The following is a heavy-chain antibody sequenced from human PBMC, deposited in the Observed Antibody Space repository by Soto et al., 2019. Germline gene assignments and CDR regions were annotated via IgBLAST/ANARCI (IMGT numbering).Heavy chain of an antibody. D-gene: IGHD6-19*01. V-gene: IGHV1-8*01. CDR3: ARRGGSGWYMGHFDY. CDR1: GYTFTSYD. Sequence: ASVKVSCKASGYTFTSYDINWVRQATGQGLEWMGWMNPNSGNTGYAQKFQGRVTMTRNTSISTAYMELSSLKASDTAMYYCARRGGSGWYMGHFDYWGQGTLVTVSS. CDR2: MNPNSGNT. J-gene: IGHJ4*02.